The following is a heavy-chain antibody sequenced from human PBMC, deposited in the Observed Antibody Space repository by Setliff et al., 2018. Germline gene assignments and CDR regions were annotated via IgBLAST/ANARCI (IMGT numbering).Heavy chain of an antibody. J-gene: IGHJ3*02. CDR1: GDSISSTYYY. CDR2: ISFGGNT. Sequence: PSETLSLTCTVSGDSISSTYYYWGWIRQPPGKGLEWIGSISFGGNTYYNPSLKSRVTISLDTSKNQFSLKLNSVTAADTAVYYCARRFGSGALDAFDIWGQGTMVTVSS. D-gene: IGHD3-10*01. CDR3: ARRFGSGALDAFDI. V-gene: IGHV4-39*07.